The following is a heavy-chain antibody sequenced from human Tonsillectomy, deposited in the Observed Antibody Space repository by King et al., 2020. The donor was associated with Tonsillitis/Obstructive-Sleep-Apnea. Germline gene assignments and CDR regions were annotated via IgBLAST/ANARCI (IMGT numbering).Heavy chain of an antibody. Sequence: QLQESGPGLVKPSETLSLTCTVSGGSVSSSDYYWSWIRQPPGKGLEWIGYIYYSGSTDYNPSLKSQVTISVDTSKNQFSLKLSSVTAADTAVYYCARTGTTDYYYYYMDVWGKGTTVTVSS. J-gene: IGHJ6*03. D-gene: IGHD1-7*01. CDR1: GGSVSSSDYY. CDR3: ARTGTTDYYYYYMDV. CDR2: IYYSGST. V-gene: IGHV4-61*08.